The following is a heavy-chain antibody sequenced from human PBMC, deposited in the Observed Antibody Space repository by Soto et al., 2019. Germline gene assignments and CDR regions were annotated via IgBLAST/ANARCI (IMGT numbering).Heavy chain of an antibody. Sequence: GGSLRLSCAAPGFTFSSYAMSWVRQAPGEGLEWVSSISGIGHSTYYADSVKGRFTISRDNSKNTLFLQMSSLRAEDTAVYYCAKRIMATIGHFDSWGQGTLVTVSS. V-gene: IGHV3-23*01. CDR2: ISGIGHST. J-gene: IGHJ4*02. D-gene: IGHD5-12*01. CDR1: GFTFSSYA. CDR3: AKRIMATIGHFDS.